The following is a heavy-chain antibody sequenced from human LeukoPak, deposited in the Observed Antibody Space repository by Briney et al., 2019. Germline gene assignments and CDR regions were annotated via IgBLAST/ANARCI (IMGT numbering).Heavy chain of an antibody. CDR2: ISGSGGST. D-gene: IGHD3-9*01. J-gene: IGHJ3*02. CDR3: AKDRGEYYDILTGYSTRDDAFDI. V-gene: IGHV3-23*01. Sequence: GRSLRLSCAASGFTFSSYAMSWVRQAPGKGLEGVSAISGSGGSTYYADSVKGRFTISRDNFKNTLYLQMNSLRAEDTDVYYCAKDRGEYYDILTGYSTRDDAFDIWGQGTMVSVSS. CDR1: GFTFSSYA.